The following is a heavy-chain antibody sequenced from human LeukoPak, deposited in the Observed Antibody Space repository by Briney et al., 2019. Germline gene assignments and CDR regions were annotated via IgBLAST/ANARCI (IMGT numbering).Heavy chain of an antibody. CDR3: ARDSSSWSTVNYFDY. J-gene: IGHJ4*02. CDR1: GGSISSYY. D-gene: IGHD6-13*01. CDR2: IYYSGST. V-gene: IGHV4-39*07. Sequence: SETLSLTCTVSGGSISSYYWGWIRQPPGKGLEWIGSIYYSGSTYYNPSLKSRVTISVDTSKNQFSLKLSSVTAADTAVYYCARDSSSWSTVNYFDYWGQGTLVTVSS.